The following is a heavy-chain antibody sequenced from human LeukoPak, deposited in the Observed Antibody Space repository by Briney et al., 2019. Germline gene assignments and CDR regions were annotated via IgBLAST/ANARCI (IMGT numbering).Heavy chain of an antibody. D-gene: IGHD2-15*01. CDR3: AKDHGAVVVVAATQKKYNWFDP. CDR1: GFTFSSYA. V-gene: IGHV3-23*01. CDR2: ISGSGGST. Sequence: GGSLRLSCAASGFTFSSYAMSWVRQAPGKGLEWVSAISGSGGSTYYADSVKGRFTISRDNSKNTLYLQMNSLRAEDTAVYYCAKDHGAVVVVAATQKKYNWFDPWGQGTLVTVSS. J-gene: IGHJ5*02.